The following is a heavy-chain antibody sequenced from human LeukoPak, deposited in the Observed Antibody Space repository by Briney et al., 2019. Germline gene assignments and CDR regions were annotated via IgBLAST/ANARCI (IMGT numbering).Heavy chain of an antibody. CDR2: ISPSGNT. V-gene: IGHV4-34*01. J-gene: IGHJ4*02. D-gene: IGHD4-11*01. CDR1: GGSFTIYS. CDR3: ARRVRSADYRLDY. Sequence: SETLSLTCADYGGSFTIYSWTWIRQPPGKSLEWVGEISPSGNTQYNPSLKSRVTISLDASKSQFYLKLNSVTAADTAVYYCARRVRSADYRLDYWGQGTLVTVSS.